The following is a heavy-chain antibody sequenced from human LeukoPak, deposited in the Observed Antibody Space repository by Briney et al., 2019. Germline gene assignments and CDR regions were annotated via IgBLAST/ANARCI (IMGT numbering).Heavy chain of an antibody. CDR2: INPNSGGT. J-gene: IGHJ4*02. CDR1: GYTFTGYY. V-gene: IGHV1-2*02. D-gene: IGHD1-26*01. Sequence: GASVKVSCKASGYTFTGYYMHWVRQAPGQGLEWMGWINPNSGGTNHAQKFQGRVTMTRDTSISTAYMELSRLRSDDTAVYYCARDKGKYSGSYPLDYWGQGTLVTVSS. CDR3: ARDKGKYSGSYPLDY.